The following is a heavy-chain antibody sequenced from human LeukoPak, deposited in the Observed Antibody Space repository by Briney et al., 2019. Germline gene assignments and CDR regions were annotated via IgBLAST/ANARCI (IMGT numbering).Heavy chain of an antibody. CDR3: ARRPPSGSGWYYFDS. Sequence: GESLKISCKTSGYNFEDYWIGWVRQMPGKGLEWMGIIYPGDSDVRYSPSLQGQISISADKSTSVAYLQWNSLKASDRGMYFCARRPPSGSGWYYFDSWGQGTVVTVSP. V-gene: IGHV5-51*01. D-gene: IGHD6-19*01. CDR2: IYPGDSDV. J-gene: IGHJ4*02. CDR1: GYNFEDYW.